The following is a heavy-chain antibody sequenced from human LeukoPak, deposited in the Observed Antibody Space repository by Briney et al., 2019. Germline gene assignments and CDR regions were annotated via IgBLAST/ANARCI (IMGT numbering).Heavy chain of an antibody. V-gene: IGHV3-23*01. CDR3: TTVVTIFGVVIRPFDY. CDR1: GFTFSSYA. J-gene: IGHJ4*02. D-gene: IGHD3-3*01. CDR2: ISGSGGST. Sequence: GGSLRLSCAASGFTFSSYAMSWARHAPGKGLECVSAISGSGGSTYYADSVKGRFTISRDNSKNTLYLQMNSLKTEDTAVYYCTTVVTIFGVVIRPFDYWGQGTLVTVSS.